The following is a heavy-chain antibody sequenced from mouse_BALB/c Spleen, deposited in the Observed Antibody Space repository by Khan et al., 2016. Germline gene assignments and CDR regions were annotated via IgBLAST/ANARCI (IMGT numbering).Heavy chain of an antibody. CDR2: IIYSGST. Sequence: EVKLLESGPGLMKPSQSLSLTCTVTGYSITSDYAWNWIRQFPENKLEWMGYIIYSGSTTYTPSLKSRISITLATSTNQSFLQLTSLTIEDTARYYCASAGPNYAMDYWGQGTSVTVSS. CDR1: GYSITSDYA. CDR3: ASAGPNYAMDY. V-gene: IGHV3-2*02. D-gene: IGHD4-1*01. J-gene: IGHJ4*01.